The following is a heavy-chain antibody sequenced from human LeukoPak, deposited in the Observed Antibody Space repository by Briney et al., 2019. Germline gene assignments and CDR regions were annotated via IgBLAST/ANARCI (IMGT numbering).Heavy chain of an antibody. CDR2: IYYSGST. Sequence: SETLSLTCTVSGGSISSYYWSWIWQPPGKGLEWIGYIYYSGSTNYNPSLKSRVTISVDTSKNQFSLKLSSVTAADTAVYYCARAGLGPYYYDSSGYYYFDYWGQGTLVTVSS. CDR3: ARAGLGPYYYDSSGYYYFDY. D-gene: IGHD3-22*01. V-gene: IGHV4-59*01. J-gene: IGHJ4*02. CDR1: GGSISSYY.